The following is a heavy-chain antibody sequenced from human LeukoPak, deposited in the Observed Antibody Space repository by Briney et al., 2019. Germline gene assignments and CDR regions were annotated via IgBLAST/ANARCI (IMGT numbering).Heavy chain of an antibody. Sequence: GGSLRLSCAVSGFTFRTYWMHWVRQVPGEGLVWVSRINEDGSITNYADSVKGRFTISRDNAKNSLYLQMSNLRAEGTAVYFCARGGGLDVWGQGATVTVSS. J-gene: IGHJ6*02. CDR1: GFTFRTYW. CDR3: ARGGGLDV. V-gene: IGHV3-74*01. D-gene: IGHD3-16*01. CDR2: INEDGSIT.